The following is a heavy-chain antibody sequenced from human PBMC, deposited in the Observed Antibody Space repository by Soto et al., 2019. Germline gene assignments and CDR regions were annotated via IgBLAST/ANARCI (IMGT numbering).Heavy chain of an antibody. J-gene: IGHJ3*01. CDR1: GFTFSDYY. CDR3: ARDRYRDAFDF. D-gene: IGHD3-16*02. V-gene: IGHV3-11*01. CDR2: ISGSGSTI. Sequence: GALRLSCAASGFTFSDYYMSWIRQAPGKGLEWVSYISGSGSTIYYADSVRGRFTISRDNAKNSLYLQMNSLRAEDTAVYYCARDRYRDAFDFWGQGTMVTVSS.